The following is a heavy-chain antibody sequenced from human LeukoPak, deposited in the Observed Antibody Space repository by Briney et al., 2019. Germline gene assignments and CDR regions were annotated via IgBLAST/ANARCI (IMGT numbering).Heavy chain of an antibody. Sequence: SETLSLTCAVYGGSFSGYYWSWIRQPPGKGLEWIGEINHSGSTNYNPSLKSRVTISEDTSKNQFSLKLSSVTAADTAVYYCASGLVVIKAFDFWGQGTMVTVSS. CDR2: INHSGST. CDR3: ASGLVVIKAFDF. D-gene: IGHD3-22*01. J-gene: IGHJ3*01. CDR1: GGSFSGYY. V-gene: IGHV4-34*01.